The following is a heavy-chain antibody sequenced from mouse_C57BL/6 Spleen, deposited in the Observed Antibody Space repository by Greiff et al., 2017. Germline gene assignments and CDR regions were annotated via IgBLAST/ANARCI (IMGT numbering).Heavy chain of an antibody. CDR1: DSEVFPIAY. Sequence: QVQLKQSGSELRSPGSSVKLSCKDFDSEVFPIAYMSWVRQKPGHGFEWIGGILPSIGRTIYGEKFEDKATLDADTLSNTAYLELNSLTSEDSAIYYCARGWGSNYVGFAYWGQGTLVTVSA. D-gene: IGHD2-5*01. CDR2: ILPSIGRT. CDR3: ARGWGSNYVGFAY. V-gene: IGHV15-2*01. J-gene: IGHJ3*01.